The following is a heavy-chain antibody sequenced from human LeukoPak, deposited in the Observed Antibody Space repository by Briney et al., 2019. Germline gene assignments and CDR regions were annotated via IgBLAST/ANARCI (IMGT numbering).Heavy chain of an antibody. Sequence: KSSETLSLTCTVSGGSISSGDYYWSWIRQPPGKGLEWIGYIYYSGSTYFNPSLKSRVTISVDTSKNQFSLKLNSVTAADTAVYYCARAPVLRYFDWLSLNAFDIWGQGTMVTVSS. V-gene: IGHV4-30-4*01. CDR1: GGSISSGDYY. CDR3: ARAPVLRYFDWLSLNAFDI. CDR2: IYYSGST. D-gene: IGHD3-9*01. J-gene: IGHJ3*02.